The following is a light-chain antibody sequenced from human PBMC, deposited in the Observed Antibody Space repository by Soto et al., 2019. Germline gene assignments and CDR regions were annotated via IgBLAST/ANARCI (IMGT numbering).Light chain of an antibody. CDR1: QSVDSN. CDR2: GAS. CDR3: QQYYNWPT. J-gene: IGKJ5*01. Sequence: EIVLTQSPATLSVSPGERATLSCRASQSVDSNLAWYQQKPGQAPRLLIYGASTRATGIPARFSGSGSGTEFTLSISSLQSEDFVVYYCQQYYNWPTFGQGTRLEIK. V-gene: IGKV3-15*01.